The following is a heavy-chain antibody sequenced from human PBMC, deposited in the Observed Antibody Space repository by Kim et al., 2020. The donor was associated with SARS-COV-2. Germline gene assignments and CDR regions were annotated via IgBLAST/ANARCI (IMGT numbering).Heavy chain of an antibody. J-gene: IGHJ6*02. CDR1: GGSISSSSYY. CDR2: IYYSGST. V-gene: IGHV4-39*01. CDR3: ARHREWELGGFDYYYYGMDV. D-gene: IGHD1-26*01. Sequence: SETLSLTCTVSGGSISSSSYYWGWIRQPPGKGLEWIGSIYYSGSTYYNPSLKSRVTISVDTSKNQFSLKLSSVTAADTAVYYCARHREWELGGFDYYYYGMDVWGQGTTVTVSS.